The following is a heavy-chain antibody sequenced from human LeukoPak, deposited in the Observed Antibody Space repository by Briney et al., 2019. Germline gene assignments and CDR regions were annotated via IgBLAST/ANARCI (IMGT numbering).Heavy chain of an antibody. D-gene: IGHD6-6*01. CDR2: IYYSGST. V-gene: IGHV4-39*01. J-gene: IGHJ3*02. CDR1: GGSISSSSYY. CDR3: ARQGVYVAFDI. Sequence: SETLSLTCTVSGGSISSSSYYWGWIRQPPGKGLGWIGSIYYSGSTYYNPSLKSRVTISVDTSKNQFSLKLSSVTAADTAVYYCARQGVYVAFDIWGQGTMVTVSS.